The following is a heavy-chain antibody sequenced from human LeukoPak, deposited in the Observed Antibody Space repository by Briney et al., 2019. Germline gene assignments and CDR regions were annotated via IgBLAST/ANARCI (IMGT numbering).Heavy chain of an antibody. J-gene: IGHJ4*02. CDR1: GFTFNNYG. CDR3: ARAYSYSFSTFSLDF. V-gene: IGHV3-30*02. Sequence: GGSLRLSCAASGFTFNNYGMHWVRQAPGKGLEWVAFIRYDGSNTYYADSVKGRFTISRDNAKNTLYLQMNSLRAEDTALYYCARAYSYSFSTFSLDFWGQGTLVSVSS. D-gene: IGHD3-16*01. CDR2: IRYDGSNT.